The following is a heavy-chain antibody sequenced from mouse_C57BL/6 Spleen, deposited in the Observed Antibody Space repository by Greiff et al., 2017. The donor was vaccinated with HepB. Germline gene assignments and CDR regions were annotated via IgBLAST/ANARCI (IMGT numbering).Heavy chain of an antibody. CDR1: GYTFTSYW. CDR3: ARGSRGYYFDY. V-gene: IGHV1-61*01. CDR2: IYPSDSET. Sequence: QVQLQQSGAELVRPGSSVKLSCKASGYTFTSYWMDWVKQRPGQGLEWIGNIYPSDSETHYNQKFKDKATLTVDKSSSTAYMQLSSLTSEDSAVYYGARGSRGYYFDYWGQGTTLTVSS. J-gene: IGHJ2*01.